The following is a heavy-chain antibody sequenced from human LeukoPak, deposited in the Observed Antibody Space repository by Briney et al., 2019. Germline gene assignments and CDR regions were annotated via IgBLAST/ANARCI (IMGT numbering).Heavy chain of an antibody. CDR1: GGSFSGYY. J-gene: IGHJ4*02. CDR3: ARVLGQQLTHFDY. CDR2: INHSGST. Sequence: SETLSLTCAVYGGSFSGYYWSWIRQPPGKGLEWIGEINHSGSTNYNPSLKSRVTISVDTSKNQFSLKLSSVTAADTAVYYCARVLGQQLTHFDYWGQGTLVTVSS. D-gene: IGHD6-13*01. V-gene: IGHV4-34*01.